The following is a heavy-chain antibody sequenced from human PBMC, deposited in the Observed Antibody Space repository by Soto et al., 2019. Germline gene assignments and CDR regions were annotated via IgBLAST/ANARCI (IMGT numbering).Heavy chain of an antibody. CDR3: ARDLGERYFDWLSPYNWFDP. D-gene: IGHD3-9*01. Sequence: SVKVSCKASGGTFSSYTISWVRQAPGQGLERMGRIIPILGIANYAQKFQGRVTITADKSTSTAYMELSSLRSEDTAVYYCARDLGERYFDWLSPYNWFDPWG. V-gene: IGHV1-69*04. CDR1: GGTFSSYT. J-gene: IGHJ5*02. CDR2: IIPILGIA.